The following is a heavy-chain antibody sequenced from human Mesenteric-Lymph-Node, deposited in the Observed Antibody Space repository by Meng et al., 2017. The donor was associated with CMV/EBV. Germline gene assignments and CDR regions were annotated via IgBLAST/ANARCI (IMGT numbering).Heavy chain of an antibody. D-gene: IGHD5-18*01. Sequence: GESLKISCKGSGYDFRNYWIAWVRQMPGKGLEWMGIIYPGDSDTRYSPSFQGQVTISADKSISTAYLQWSSLKASDTAMYYCARHGSPQQYYYYGMDVWGQGTTVTVSS. CDR1: GYDFRNYW. V-gene: IGHV5-51*01. CDR2: IYPGDSDT. CDR3: ARHGSPQQYYYYGMDV. J-gene: IGHJ6*02.